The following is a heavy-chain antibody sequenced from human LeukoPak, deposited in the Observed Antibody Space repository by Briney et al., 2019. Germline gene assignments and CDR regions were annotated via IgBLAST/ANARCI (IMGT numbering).Heavy chain of an antibody. Sequence: SETLSLTCTVCGGSISSYYWSWIRQPPGKGLEWIGYIYYSGSTNYNPSLKSRVTISVDTSKNQFSLKLSSVTAADTAVYYCARAGTAMVLDYFDYWGQGTLVTVSS. V-gene: IGHV4-59*01. CDR2: IYYSGST. D-gene: IGHD5-18*01. CDR1: GGSISSYY. CDR3: ARAGTAMVLDYFDY. J-gene: IGHJ4*02.